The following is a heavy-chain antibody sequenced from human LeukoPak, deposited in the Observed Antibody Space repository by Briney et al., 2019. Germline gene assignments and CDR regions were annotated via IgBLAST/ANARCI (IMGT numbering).Heavy chain of an antibody. Sequence: GASVNVSCKASGYTFTGYYMHWVRQAPGQGLEWVGRISPNSGGTNYAQKVQGRVSMTRDTSIGTAYMELSRLRSDDTAVYYWARDLRERITMVRGVITFDYWGQGTLVTVSS. CDR3: ARDLRERITMVRGVITFDY. CDR1: GYTFTGYY. CDR2: ISPNSGGT. D-gene: IGHD3-10*01. V-gene: IGHV1-2*06. J-gene: IGHJ4*02.